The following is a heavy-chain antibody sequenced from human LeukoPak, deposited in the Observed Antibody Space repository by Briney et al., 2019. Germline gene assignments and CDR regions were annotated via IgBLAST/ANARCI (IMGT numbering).Heavy chain of an antibody. D-gene: IGHD3-16*01. J-gene: IGHJ5*02. CDR3: AKSLGGGGGNWFDP. V-gene: IGHV3-23*01. Sequence: DSVKGRFTISRDNSKNTLYLQMNSLRAEDTAVYYCAKSLGGGGGNWFDPWGQGTLVTVSS.